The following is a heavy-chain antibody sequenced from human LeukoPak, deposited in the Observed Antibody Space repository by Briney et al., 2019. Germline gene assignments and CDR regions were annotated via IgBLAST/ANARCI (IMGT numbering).Heavy chain of an antibody. V-gene: IGHV3-30-3*01. Sequence: GGSLRLSCAASGFTFSSYAMHWVRQAPGKGLEWVAVISYDGSNKYYADSVKGRFTISRDNSKNTLYLQMNSLRAEDTAVYYCARDLDRLTNNWFDPWGQGTLVTVSS. J-gene: IGHJ5*02. D-gene: IGHD3-16*02. CDR2: ISYDGSNK. CDR1: GFTFSSYA. CDR3: ARDLDRLTNNWFDP.